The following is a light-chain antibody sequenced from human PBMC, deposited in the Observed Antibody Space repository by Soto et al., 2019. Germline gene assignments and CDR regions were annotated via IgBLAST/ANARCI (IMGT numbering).Light chain of an antibody. CDR3: SSYAGSNNLV. CDR2: EVS. J-gene: IGLJ3*02. Sequence: QSALTQPPSASGSPGQSVTISCTGTSSDVGGYNYVSWYQQHRGKAPKVMIYEVSKRPSGVPDRFSGSKSGNTASLTVSGLQAEDEADYYCSSYAGSNNLVFGGGTKLTVL. CDR1: SSDVGGYNY. V-gene: IGLV2-8*01.